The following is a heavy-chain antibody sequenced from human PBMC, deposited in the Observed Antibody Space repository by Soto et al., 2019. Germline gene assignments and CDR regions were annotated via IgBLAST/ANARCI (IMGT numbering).Heavy chain of an antibody. V-gene: IGHV3-15*01. CDR1: GFTFSNAW. CDR3: TTEGVLDIAAAVYFDY. CDR2: IKSKTDGGTT. J-gene: IGHJ4*02. Sequence: PGGSLRLSCAASGFTFSNAWMSWVRQAPGKGLEWVGRIKSKTDGGTTDYAAPVEGRFTISRDDSKNTLYLQMNSLKTEDTAVYYCTTEGVLDIAAAVYFDYWGQGTLVTVSS. D-gene: IGHD6-25*01.